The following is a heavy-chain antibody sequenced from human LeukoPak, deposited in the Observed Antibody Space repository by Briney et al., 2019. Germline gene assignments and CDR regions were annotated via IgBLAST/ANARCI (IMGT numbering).Heavy chain of an antibody. CDR2: IYYNGST. J-gene: IGHJ5*02. Sequence: SETLSLTCTVSGGSISSHYWSWIRQPPGKGLEWIGYIYYNGSTSYNPSLKSRVTISVDTSKNQFSLKLSSVTAADTAVYYCARELAAAGTVNWFDPWGQGTLVTVSS. CDR3: ARELAAAGTVNWFDP. V-gene: IGHV4-59*11. D-gene: IGHD6-13*01. CDR1: GGSISSHY.